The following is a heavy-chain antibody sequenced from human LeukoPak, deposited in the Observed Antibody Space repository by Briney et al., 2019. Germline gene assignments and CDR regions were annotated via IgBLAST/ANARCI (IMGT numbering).Heavy chain of an antibody. V-gene: IGHV4-59*08. J-gene: IGHJ4*02. CDR1: GGSISNYY. Sequence: PSETLSLTCTVSGGSISNYYCSWIRQPPRQGLEWIGYIYHSGSTNYSPSLKSRVTISLDTSKNQFSLKLSSVTAADTAVYYCAGHHPRNTVDFWGQGTLVTVSS. CDR2: IYHSGST. CDR3: AGHHPRNTVDF. D-gene: IGHD2-8*02.